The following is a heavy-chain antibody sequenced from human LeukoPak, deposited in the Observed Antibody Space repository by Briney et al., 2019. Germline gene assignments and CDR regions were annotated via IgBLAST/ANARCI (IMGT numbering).Heavy chain of an antibody. CDR3: VAIVSARPR. J-gene: IGHJ4*02. Sequence: GGSLRLSCAASGFTFSSNWMHWVRQAPGKGLVWVSRIDSDGSTTNLADSVKGRFTISRDNSKNTLYLQMNSLRAEDTAVYHCVAIVSARPRWGQGPLVTVSS. D-gene: IGHD6-6*01. CDR1: GFTFSSNW. CDR2: IDSDGSTT. V-gene: IGHV3-74*01.